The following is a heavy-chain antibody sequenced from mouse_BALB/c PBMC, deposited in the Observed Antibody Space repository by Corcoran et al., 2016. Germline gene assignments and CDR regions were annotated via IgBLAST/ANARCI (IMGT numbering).Heavy chain of an antibody. J-gene: IGHJ2*01. D-gene: IGHD2-1*01. V-gene: IGHV14-3*02. CDR2: IDTANGNT. CDR3: GRSREGNYVVY. CDR1: GFNIKDTY. Sequence: EVQLQQSGAELVKPGASVKVSCTASGFNIKDTYMHGVKQRPEQGLEWIGRIDTANGNTKYDPKFQGKATMTADTSSNTVYLQLSSLTSEATAVYYCGRSREGNYVVYWGQGTTLTVSS.